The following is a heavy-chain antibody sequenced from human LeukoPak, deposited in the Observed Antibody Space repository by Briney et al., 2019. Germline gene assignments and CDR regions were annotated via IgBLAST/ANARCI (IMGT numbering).Heavy chain of an antibody. Sequence: SLRLSSAASGFTFDDYAMHWVRQAPGKGLEWVSGISWNSGSIGYADSVKGRFTTSRDNAKNSLYLQMNSLRAEDTALYYCAKAKGAVADKDAFDIWGQGTMVTVSS. CDR1: GFTFDDYA. CDR3: AKAKGAVADKDAFDI. V-gene: IGHV3-9*01. J-gene: IGHJ3*02. D-gene: IGHD6-19*01. CDR2: ISWNSGSI.